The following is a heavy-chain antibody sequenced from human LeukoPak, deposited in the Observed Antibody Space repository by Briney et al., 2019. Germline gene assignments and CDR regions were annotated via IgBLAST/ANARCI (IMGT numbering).Heavy chain of an antibody. Sequence: SETLSLTCTASGGSISSYYWSWIRQPTGKGLEWIGRIYSSGSTDYNPSLKSRVSMSVDTSKNQFSLRLSSVTAADTAVYFCAREATPPLPAAMLSGFDPWGQGTLVTVSS. D-gene: IGHD2-2*01. J-gene: IGHJ5*02. V-gene: IGHV4-4*07. CDR2: IYSSGST. CDR1: GGSISSYY. CDR3: AREATPPLPAAMLSGFDP.